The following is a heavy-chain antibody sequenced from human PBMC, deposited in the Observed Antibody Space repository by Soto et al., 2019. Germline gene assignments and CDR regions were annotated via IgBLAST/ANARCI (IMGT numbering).Heavy chain of an antibody. CDR3: VRDCHGHC. J-gene: IGHJ2*01. CDR1: GFTLSSYW. Sequence: EVQLVESGGGLVQPGGSLRLSCAASGFTLSSYWMQWVRQAPGKGLEWVSRIDGDGGDTSYADSVKGRFTISRDNAQNTLHLEMNSHKADYAAVYYWVRDCHGHCWGPATLVAVSS. CDR2: IDGDGGDT. V-gene: IGHV3-74*01.